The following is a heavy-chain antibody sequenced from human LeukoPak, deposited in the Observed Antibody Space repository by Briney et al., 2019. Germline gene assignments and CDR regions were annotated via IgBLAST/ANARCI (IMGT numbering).Heavy chain of an antibody. Sequence: PSETLSLTCTVSGGSISSYYWSWIRQPPGKGLEWIGYIYYSGSTNYNPSLKSRVTISVDTSKNQFSLKLSSVTAADTAVYYCARENCSSTSCYRYYYYYMDVWGKGTTVTVSS. V-gene: IGHV4-59*12. CDR3: ARENCSSTSCYRYYYYYMDV. CDR2: IYYSGST. CDR1: GGSISSYY. J-gene: IGHJ6*03. D-gene: IGHD2-2*02.